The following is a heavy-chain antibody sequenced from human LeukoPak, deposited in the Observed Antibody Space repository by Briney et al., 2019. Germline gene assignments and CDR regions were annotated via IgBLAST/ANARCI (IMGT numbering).Heavy chain of an antibody. V-gene: IGHV3-30*03. CDR1: GFTFSSYG. CDR3: ARGDGSSWVDY. J-gene: IGHJ4*02. Sequence: GRSLRLSCAASGFTFSSYGMHWVRQAPGKGLEWVAVISYDGSNKYYADSVKGRFTISRDNSKNTLYLQMNSLRAEDTAVYYCARGDGSSWVDYWGQGTLVTVSS. D-gene: IGHD6-13*01. CDR2: ISYDGSNK.